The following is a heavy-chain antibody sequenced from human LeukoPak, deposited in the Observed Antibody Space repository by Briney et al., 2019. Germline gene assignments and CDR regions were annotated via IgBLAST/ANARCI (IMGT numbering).Heavy chain of an antibody. CDR3: ARVNCGGDCYSDRGAFDI. V-gene: IGHV1-69*13. CDR1: GGTFSSYT. J-gene: IGHJ3*02. D-gene: IGHD2-21*02. CDR2: IIPIFGTA. Sequence: VASVKVSCKASGGTFSSYTISWVRQAPGRGLEWMGGIIPIFGTANYAQKFQGRVTITADDSTSTAYMELSSLRSEDTAVYYCARVNCGGDCYSDRGAFDIWGQGTMVTVSS.